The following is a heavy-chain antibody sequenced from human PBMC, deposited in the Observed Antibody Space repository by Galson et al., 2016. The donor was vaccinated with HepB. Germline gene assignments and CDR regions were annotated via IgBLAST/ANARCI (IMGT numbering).Heavy chain of an antibody. J-gene: IGHJ6*02. D-gene: IGHD3-16*01. Sequence: SLRLSCAASGFTFSNYGMHWVRQAPGKGLEWVALMSHDGNSQYYGDPVRGRFTVSRDISKNTLYLQMNSLSAEDTAVYYCARDPTWGYGMDVWGQGTTVTVSS. V-gene: IGHV3-30*03. CDR2: MSHDGNSQ. CDR3: ARDPTWGYGMDV. CDR1: GFTFSNYG.